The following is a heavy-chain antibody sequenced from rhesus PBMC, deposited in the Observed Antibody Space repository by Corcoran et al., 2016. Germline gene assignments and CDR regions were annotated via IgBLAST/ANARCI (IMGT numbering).Heavy chain of an antibody. CDR1: GFSLSTRGMG. D-gene: IGHD3-3*01. V-gene: IGHV2-1*01. CDR2: IYWDDDK. J-gene: IGHJ6*01. CDR3: ARSRDYNFWSGYYPYGLDS. Sequence: QVTLKESGPALVKPTQTLTLTCTFSGFSLSTRGMGVGWTRQPPGKTLEWLAHIYWDDDKRYSTSLKSRLTISKDTSKNQVVLTMTNMDPVDTATYYCARSRDYNFWSGYYPYGLDSWGQGVVVTVSS.